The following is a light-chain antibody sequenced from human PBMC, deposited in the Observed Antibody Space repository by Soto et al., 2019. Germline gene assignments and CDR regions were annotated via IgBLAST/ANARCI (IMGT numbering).Light chain of an antibody. CDR3: LQYGNSVYT. V-gene: IGKV3-20*01. CDR1: QSVSSSY. J-gene: IGKJ2*01. CDR2: AAS. Sequence: EIVLTQSPGTLSLSPGERATLSCRASQSVSSSYLAWYQQKPGQTPRLLIYAASSRATGIPDRFSGSGSGTDFTLTISRLEPEDFAVYYCLQYGNSVYTFGQGTKLEIK.